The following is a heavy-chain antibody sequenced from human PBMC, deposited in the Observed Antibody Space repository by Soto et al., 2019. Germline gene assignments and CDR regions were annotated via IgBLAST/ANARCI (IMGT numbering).Heavy chain of an antibody. Sequence: QVQLVQSGAEVKKPGASVKVSCKASGYTFTSYGISWVRQAPGQGLEWMGWISASNGNTNYAQKLQGRVTMTTDTSTTTAYMELRSLRSDDTAVYYRPRVGGVCFSAYYYYVMDVWGQGTTVTVSS. CDR2: ISASNGNT. V-gene: IGHV1-18*01. CDR1: GYTFTSYG. D-gene: IGHD3-16*01. CDR3: PRVGGVCFSAYYYYVMDV. J-gene: IGHJ6*02.